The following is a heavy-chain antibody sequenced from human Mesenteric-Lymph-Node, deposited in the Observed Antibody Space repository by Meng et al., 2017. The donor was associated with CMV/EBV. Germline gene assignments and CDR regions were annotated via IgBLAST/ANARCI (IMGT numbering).Heavy chain of an antibody. V-gene: IGHV4-30-4*08. CDR3: ARVDYDFWNGYNYGMDV. CDR1: GGSISSDDYY. CDR2: IYYSGST. D-gene: IGHD3-3*01. J-gene: IGHJ6*02. Sequence: SETLSLTCTVSGGSISSDDYYWSWIRQPPGKGLEWIGYIYYSGSTYHNPSLKSRVTILVDPSKNHFSLKLTSVTAADTAVYYCARVDYDFWNGYNYGMDVWGQGTTVTVSS.